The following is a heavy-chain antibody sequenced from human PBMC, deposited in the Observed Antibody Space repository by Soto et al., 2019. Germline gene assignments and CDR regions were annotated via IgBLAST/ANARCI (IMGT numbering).Heavy chain of an antibody. Sequence: VQVVESGGGVVQPGRSLRLSCAASGFTFRTYAMHWVRQAPGKGLEWVAVISHDGSNTDYGDSVKSRFTISRDNSKSTLSLQMNSLRPEDTGVYYCAKDAGSTEYFFASWGQGTLVSVSS. V-gene: IGHV3-30*18. J-gene: IGHJ4*02. CDR3: AKDAGSTEYFFAS. CDR1: GFTFRTYA. CDR2: ISHDGSNT.